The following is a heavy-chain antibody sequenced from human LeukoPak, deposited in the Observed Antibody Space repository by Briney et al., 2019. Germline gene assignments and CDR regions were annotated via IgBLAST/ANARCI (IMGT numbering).Heavy chain of an antibody. CDR1: GFTFSSYG. Sequence: PGGSLRLSCAASGFTFSSYGMHWVRQAPGKGLEWVAVISYDGSNKKYADSVKGRFTISRDNSKNTLSLQMNSLRPEDTAVYYCARGFPHYYDSRGIKFDYWGQGTLVTVSS. CDR2: ISYDGSNK. V-gene: IGHV3-30*19. J-gene: IGHJ4*02. D-gene: IGHD3-22*01. CDR3: ARGFPHYYDSRGIKFDY.